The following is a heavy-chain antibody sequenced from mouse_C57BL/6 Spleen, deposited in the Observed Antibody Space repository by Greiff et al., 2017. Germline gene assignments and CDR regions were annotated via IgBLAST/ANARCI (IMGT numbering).Heavy chain of an antibody. Sequence: EVKLMESGGGLVQPGGSMTLSCVASGFTFSNYWMNWVRQSPEKGLEWVAQIRLKSDNYATHYAESVKGRFTISRDDSKSSVYLQMNNLRAEDTGMYYCTGLRYKFPYWGQGTLVTVSA. J-gene: IGHJ3*01. CDR3: TGLRYKFPY. D-gene: IGHD1-1*01. CDR2: IRLKSDNYAT. V-gene: IGHV6-3*01. CDR1: GFTFSNYW.